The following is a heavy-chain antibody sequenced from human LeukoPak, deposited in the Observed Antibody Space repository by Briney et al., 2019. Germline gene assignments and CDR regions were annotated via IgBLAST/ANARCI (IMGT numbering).Heavy chain of an antibody. CDR2: MNPNSGNT. CDR1: GYTFTSYD. V-gene: IGHV1-8*01. D-gene: IGHD4-17*01. Sequence: ASVKVSCKASGYTFTSYDINWVRQATGQGLEWMGWMNPNSGNTGYAQKFQGRVTMTRNTSISTAYMELSRLRSEDTAVYYCARIDYGDYVDYYYMDVWGKGTTVTISS. CDR3: ARIDYGDYVDYYYMDV. J-gene: IGHJ6*03.